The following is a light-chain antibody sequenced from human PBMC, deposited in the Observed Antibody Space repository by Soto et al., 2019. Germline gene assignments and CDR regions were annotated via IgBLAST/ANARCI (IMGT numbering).Light chain of an antibody. Sequence: ELVLTQSPGTLSLSPGERATPSCRASQSISSSYLAWYQQKPGQAPRLLIYHASSRATGIPDRFIGSGSGTDFTLTISRLEPEDFAVYYCQQYGGSAGTFGQGTKVEIK. V-gene: IGKV3-20*01. CDR1: QSISSSY. J-gene: IGKJ1*01. CDR2: HAS. CDR3: QQYGGSAGT.